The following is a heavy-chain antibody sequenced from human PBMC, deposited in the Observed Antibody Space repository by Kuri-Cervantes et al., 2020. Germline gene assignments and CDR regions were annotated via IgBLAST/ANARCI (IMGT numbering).Heavy chain of an antibody. D-gene: IGHD2-15*01. CDR1: GFTFSSYA. J-gene: IGHJ6*02. CDR3: AKDGPYCSGGSCYRGSPYGMDV. Sequence: GGSLRLSCAASGFTFSSYAMSWVRQAPGKGLEWVSAISGSGGSTYYADSVKGRFTISRDNSKNTLYLQMNSLRAEDTAVYYCAKDGPYCSGGSCYRGSPYGMDVWGQGTTVTVSS. V-gene: IGHV3-23*01. CDR2: ISGSGGST.